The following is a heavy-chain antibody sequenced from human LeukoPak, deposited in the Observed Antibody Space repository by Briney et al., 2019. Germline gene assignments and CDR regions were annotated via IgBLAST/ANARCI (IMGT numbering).Heavy chain of an antibody. J-gene: IGHJ6*03. Sequence: GSLRLSCAASGFTFDDYAMHWVRQAPGKGLEWIGYIYYSGSTNYNPSLKSRVTISVDTSKNQFSLKLSSVTAADTAVYYCARTTEGGYTYDYFYYYYMDVWGKGTTVTISS. CDR1: GFTFDDYA. V-gene: IGHV4-59*01. D-gene: IGHD5-18*01. CDR2: IYYSGST. CDR3: ARTTEGGYTYDYFYYYYMDV.